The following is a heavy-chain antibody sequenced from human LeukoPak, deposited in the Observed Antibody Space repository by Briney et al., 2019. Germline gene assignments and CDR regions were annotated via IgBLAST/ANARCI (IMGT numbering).Heavy chain of an antibody. Sequence: GGSLRLSCAASGFTFSNAWMSWVRQAPGKGLEWVSAISGSGGSTYYADSVKGRFTISRDNSKNTLYLQMNSLRAEDTAVYYCAKLKDYYDSSGLAPWGQGTLVTVSS. V-gene: IGHV3-23*01. CDR2: ISGSGGST. J-gene: IGHJ5*02. CDR3: AKLKDYYDSSGLAP. CDR1: GFTFSNAW. D-gene: IGHD3-22*01.